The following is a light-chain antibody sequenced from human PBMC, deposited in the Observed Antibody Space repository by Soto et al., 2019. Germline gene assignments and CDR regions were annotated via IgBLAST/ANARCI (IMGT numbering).Light chain of an antibody. J-gene: IGKJ2*01. Sequence: DLQMTQSPSTLSASVGDRVTITCRASQGINSWLAWYQQKPGKAPKLLIYQSSTLETGVPSRVSGSGSGTEFTLTISSLQPDDFATYYCQQYNTYPMYTFGQGTRLEIK. CDR3: QQYNTYPMYT. CDR1: QGINSW. CDR2: QSS. V-gene: IGKV1-5*03.